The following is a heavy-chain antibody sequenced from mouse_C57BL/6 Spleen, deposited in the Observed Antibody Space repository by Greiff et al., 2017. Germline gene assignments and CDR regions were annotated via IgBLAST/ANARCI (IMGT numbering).Heavy chain of an antibody. CDR1: GFTITDDY. V-gene: IGHV14-4*01. CDR3: TASPGMGY. CDR2: IDPKNGDT. Sequence: VQLQQSGAELVRPGASVKLSCTASGFTITDDYMHWVKQRPEQGLEWIGWIDPKNGDTEYASKFKGKATITADTSSNTAYLQLSGLTSEDTAVYYCTASPGMGYWGQGTTLTVSS. J-gene: IGHJ2*01. D-gene: IGHD2-10*02.